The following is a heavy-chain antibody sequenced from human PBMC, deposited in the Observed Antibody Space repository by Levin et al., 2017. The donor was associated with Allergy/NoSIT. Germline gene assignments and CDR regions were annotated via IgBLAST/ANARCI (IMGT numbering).Heavy chain of an antibody. Sequence: ASVKVSCKASGYTFTTYPMNWVRQAPGQGLEWMGWINTNTGNPTYAQGFTGQFVFSLDTSVSTAYLQISSLKTEDTAVFYCARANRPLDVSAGSDYAFDIWGQGTLVTVSS. CDR2: INTNTGNP. J-gene: IGHJ3*02. D-gene: IGHD5-12*01. V-gene: IGHV7-4-1*02. CDR3: ARANRPLDVSAGSDYAFDI. CDR1: GYTFTTYP.